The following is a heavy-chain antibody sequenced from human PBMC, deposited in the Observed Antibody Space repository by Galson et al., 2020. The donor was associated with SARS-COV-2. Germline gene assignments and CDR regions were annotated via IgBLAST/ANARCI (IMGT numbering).Heavy chain of an antibody. J-gene: IGHJ4*02. D-gene: IGHD6-19*01. CDR3: TRQIRSGWGFES. CDR2: IRSKAYGGTT. CDR1: GFTFGDYA. Sequence: GGSLRLSCTGSGFTFGDYALSWFRQAPGRGLEWVGFIRSKAYGGTTEFAASVKGRFSISRDDSKSIAYLQMNSLKTEDTAVYYCTRQIRSGWGFESWGPGTLVTVSS. V-gene: IGHV3-49*03.